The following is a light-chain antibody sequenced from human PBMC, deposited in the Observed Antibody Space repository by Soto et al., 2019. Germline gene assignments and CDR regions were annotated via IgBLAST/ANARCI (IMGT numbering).Light chain of an antibody. V-gene: IGLV2-14*01. Sequence: QSVLTQPASVSGSPGQSITISCTGTSSDVGAHNYVSWYQQHPGKAPKFIIYEVSNRPSGVSNRFSGSKSGNTASLTISGLQAEDEADYYCISYTTSSTYVFGSGTKLTVL. CDR2: EVS. J-gene: IGLJ1*01. CDR3: ISYTTSSTYV. CDR1: SSDVGAHNY.